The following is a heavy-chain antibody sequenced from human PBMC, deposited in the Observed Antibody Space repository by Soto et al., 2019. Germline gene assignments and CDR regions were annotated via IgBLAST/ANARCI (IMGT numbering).Heavy chain of an antibody. V-gene: IGHV1-2*04. J-gene: IGHJ3*02. CDR3: ARDLYSTSWYVRAFDM. CDR2: INPNSGGT. D-gene: IGHD6-13*01. CDR1: GYTFTGYY. Sequence: GASVKVSCKASGYTFTGYYMHWVRQAPGQGLEWMGWINPNSGGTNYAQKFQGWVTMTRDTSISTAYMELSRLRSDDTAVYFCARDLYSTSWYVRAFDMWGQGTMVTVSS.